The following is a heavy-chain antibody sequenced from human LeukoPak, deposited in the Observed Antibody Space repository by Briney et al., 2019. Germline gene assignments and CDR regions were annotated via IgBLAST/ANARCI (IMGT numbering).Heavy chain of an antibody. V-gene: IGHV3-74*01. CDR2: INSDGSST. Sequence: GGSLRLSCAASGFTFSSYWMHWVRQAPGKGLVWVSGINSDGSSTRYADSVKGRFTVSRDNAKNTLYLQMNSLRAEDTAVYYCARGWGFTSGGYWGQGTLVTVSS. J-gene: IGHJ4*02. CDR1: GFTFSSYW. CDR3: ARGWGFTSGGY. D-gene: IGHD3-16*01.